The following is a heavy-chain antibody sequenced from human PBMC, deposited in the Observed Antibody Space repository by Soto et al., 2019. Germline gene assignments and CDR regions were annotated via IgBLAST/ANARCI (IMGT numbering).Heavy chain of an antibody. Sequence: GGSLRLSCAASGFTFSSYSMNWVRQAPGKGLEWVSSISSSSRYIYYPDSVKGRFTISRDNAKNSLYLQMSSLRAEDTAVYYCSRGFDILTGLYFQHWGQGTLVTVSS. V-gene: IGHV3-21*01. CDR3: SRGFDILTGLYFQH. D-gene: IGHD3-9*01. CDR1: GFTFSSYS. J-gene: IGHJ1*01. CDR2: ISSSSRYI.